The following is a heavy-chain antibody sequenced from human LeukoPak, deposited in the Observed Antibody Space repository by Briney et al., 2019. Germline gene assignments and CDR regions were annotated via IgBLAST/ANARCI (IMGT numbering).Heavy chain of an antibody. V-gene: IGHV4-59*01. CDR1: GGSISSYY. D-gene: IGHD3-22*01. J-gene: IGHJ2*01. CDR2: IYYSGST. CDR3: ARDRYYYDSSGYDHTYWYFDL. Sequence: SETLSLTCTVSGGSISSYYWSWIRQPPGKGLEWIGYIYYSGSTNYNPSLKSRVTISVDTSKNQFSLKLGSVTAADTAAYYCARDRYYYDSSGYDHTYWYFDLWGRGTLVTVSS.